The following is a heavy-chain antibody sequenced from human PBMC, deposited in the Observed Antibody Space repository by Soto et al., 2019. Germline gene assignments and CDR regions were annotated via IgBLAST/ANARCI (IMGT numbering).Heavy chain of an antibody. CDR3: ARGAEKMLFGVGMDV. CDR1: GGSFSTYA. J-gene: IGHJ6*02. D-gene: IGHD2-21*01. CDR2: IIPFINSR. V-gene: IGHV1-69*06. Sequence: SVKVSCKASGGSFSTYAITWVRQAPGQGLEWMGGIIPFINSRNYAQKFQGRVTIIADTSTSTAYMELSSLRYEDTAVYYCARGAEKMLFGVGMDVWGQGTTVTVSS.